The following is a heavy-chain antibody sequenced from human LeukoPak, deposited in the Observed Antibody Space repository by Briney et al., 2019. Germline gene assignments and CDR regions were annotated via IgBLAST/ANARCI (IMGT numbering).Heavy chain of an antibody. Sequence: SETLSLTCTGSGASISSYYWSWIRQPPGKGLEWIGYIYYSGSTNYNPSLKSRVTISVDTSKNQFSLKLSSVTAADTAVYYCARGMVVAATTNDAFDIWGQGTMVTVSS. CDR3: ARGMVVAATTNDAFDI. V-gene: IGHV4-59*01. CDR1: GASISSYY. CDR2: IYYSGST. J-gene: IGHJ3*02. D-gene: IGHD2-15*01.